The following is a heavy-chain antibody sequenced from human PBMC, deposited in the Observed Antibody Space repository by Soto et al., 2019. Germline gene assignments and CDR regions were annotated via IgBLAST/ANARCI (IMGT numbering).Heavy chain of an antibody. J-gene: IGHJ4*02. D-gene: IGHD3-10*01. CDR1: GFTFSNYA. Sequence: GGSLRLSCAASGFTFSNYAMSWVRQAPGKGLEWVSAISGSGGSTYYADSVKGRFTISRDNSKNTLCLQMNSLRAEDTAVYYCAKDGGYYYGSGSYLGGYFDYWGQGTLVTVSS. CDR2: ISGSGGST. CDR3: AKDGGYYYGSGSYLGGYFDY. V-gene: IGHV3-23*01.